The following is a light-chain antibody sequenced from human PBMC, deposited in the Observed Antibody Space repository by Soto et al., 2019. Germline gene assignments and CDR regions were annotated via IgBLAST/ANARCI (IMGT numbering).Light chain of an antibody. V-gene: IGLV7-46*01. Sequence: QAVVTQEPSLTVSPGWTVTLTCGSSTGAVTSNHHPYWFQQKAGQAPRTLIYDTSNKHSWTPARFSGSLLGDKAALTLSGAQPEDEAQYYCLLSYNAARVFGGGTKLTV. CDR3: LLSYNAARV. J-gene: IGLJ2*01. CDR1: TGAVTSNHH. CDR2: DTS.